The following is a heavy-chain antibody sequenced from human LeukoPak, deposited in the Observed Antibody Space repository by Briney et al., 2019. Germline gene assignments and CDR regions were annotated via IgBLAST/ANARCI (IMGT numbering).Heavy chain of an antibody. V-gene: IGHV3-23*01. D-gene: IGHD3-10*01. CDR1: SFTFSDYG. CDR2: ISGSGGSS. J-gene: IGHJ4*02. Sequence: PGGSLRLSCEASSFTFSDYGMSWVRQAPGKGLEWVAGISGSGGSSYYADSVKGRFTISRDNSKNTLYLQMNSLRAEDTAVYYCAKYIFSYGSGSYLAHWGQGTRVTVSS. CDR3: AKYIFSYGSGSYLAH.